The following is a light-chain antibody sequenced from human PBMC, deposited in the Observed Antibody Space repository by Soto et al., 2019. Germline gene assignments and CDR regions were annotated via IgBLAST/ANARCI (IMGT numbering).Light chain of an antibody. CDR1: SSDVGGYNY. Sequence: QSALTQPASVSGSPGQSINISCTGTSSDVGGYNYVSWYQQHPGKAPKLMIYEVSNRPSGVSNRFSGSKSVNTASLTISGLQAEDEADYSCSSYTSSSTLGVFGGGTKLTVL. CDR3: SSYTSSSTLGV. CDR2: EVS. J-gene: IGLJ3*02. V-gene: IGLV2-14*01.